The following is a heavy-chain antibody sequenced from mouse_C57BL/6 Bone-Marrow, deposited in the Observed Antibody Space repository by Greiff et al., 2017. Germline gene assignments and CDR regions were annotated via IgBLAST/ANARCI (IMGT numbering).Heavy chain of an antibody. V-gene: IGHV1-69*01. CDR2: IDPSDSYT. CDR3: AAIYYYGISSYYYARDY. J-gene: IGHJ4*01. Sequence: QVQLQQPGAELVMPGASVKLSCKASGYTFTSYWMHWVKQRPGQGLEWIGEIDPSDSYTNYNQKFKGKSTLTVDKSSSTAYMQLSSLTSEDSAVYYCAAIYYYGISSYYYARDYWGQGTSVTVSS. D-gene: IGHD1-1*01. CDR1: GYTFTSYW.